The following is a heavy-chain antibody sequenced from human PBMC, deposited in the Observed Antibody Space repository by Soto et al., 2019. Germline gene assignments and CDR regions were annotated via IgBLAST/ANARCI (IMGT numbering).Heavy chain of an antibody. V-gene: IGHV6-1*01. D-gene: IGHD3-10*01. Sequence: SQTLSLTCAISGDSVSSNSAAWNWIRQSPSRGLEWLGRTYYRSKWYNDYAVSVKSRITINPDTSKNQFSLQLNSVTPQDTAVYYCARDRYYYGSGSYNWFDPWGQGTLVTVSS. J-gene: IGHJ5*02. CDR3: ARDRYYYGSGSYNWFDP. CDR2: TYYRSKWYN. CDR1: GDSVSSNSAA.